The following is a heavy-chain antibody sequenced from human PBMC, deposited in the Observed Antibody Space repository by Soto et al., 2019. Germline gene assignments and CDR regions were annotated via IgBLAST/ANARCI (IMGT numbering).Heavy chain of an antibody. D-gene: IGHD3-3*01. Sequence: PGGSLRLSCAASGFPFSSYGMNWVRQAPGKGLEWVSAISGSDGTTHYADSVRGRFTISRDNSNNTVFLQMNSLRVEDTGLYYCAKEVDFQSGYYSGRHYFDPWGQGALVTVSS. CDR2: ISGSDGTT. V-gene: IGHV3-23*01. CDR3: AKEVDFQSGYYSGRHYFDP. J-gene: IGHJ5*02. CDR1: GFPFSSYG.